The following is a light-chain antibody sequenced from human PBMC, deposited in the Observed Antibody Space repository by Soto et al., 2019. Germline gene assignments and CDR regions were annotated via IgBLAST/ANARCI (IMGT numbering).Light chain of an antibody. Sequence: EIVLTQSPATLSLSPGERATLSSRASQSVSSYLAWYQQKPGQAPRLLIYDASNRATGIPARFSGSGSGTDFTPTISSLEPEDFAVYYCQQRSNWPPLTFGGGTKVDI. V-gene: IGKV3-11*01. CDR1: QSVSSY. CDR2: DAS. J-gene: IGKJ4*01. CDR3: QQRSNWPPLT.